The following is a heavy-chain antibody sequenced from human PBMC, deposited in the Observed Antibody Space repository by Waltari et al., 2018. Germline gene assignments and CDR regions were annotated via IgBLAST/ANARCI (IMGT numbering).Heavy chain of an antibody. J-gene: IGHJ1*01. D-gene: IGHD2-15*01. CDR1: GYSFTTYY. Sequence: QVQLVQSGAEVKKTGASVKVPGQASGYSFTTYYMSWGRQAPGQGLEWMGWIDPSSGVTSYAQKFQGRVTMTRDTSINTAYMELSGLRSDDTAVYYCARDADCSGDSCYEYFPHWGQGTLVTVSS. CDR3: ARDADCSGDSCYEYFPH. CDR2: IDPSSGVT. V-gene: IGHV1-2*02.